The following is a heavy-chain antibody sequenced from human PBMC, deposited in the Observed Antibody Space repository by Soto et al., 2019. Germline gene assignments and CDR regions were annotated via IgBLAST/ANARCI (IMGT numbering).Heavy chain of an antibody. CDR2: ISYDGRNK. D-gene: IGHD4-17*01. Sequence: GSLRLSCAASGFPFSSYGMHWVRQAPGKGLEWVAVISYDGRNKYYADSVKGRFTISRDNSKNTLYLQMISLRAEDTAVYYCAKDSGPYGDYEDYWGQGTLVTVSS. V-gene: IGHV3-30*18. J-gene: IGHJ4*02. CDR3: AKDSGPYGDYEDY. CDR1: GFPFSSYG.